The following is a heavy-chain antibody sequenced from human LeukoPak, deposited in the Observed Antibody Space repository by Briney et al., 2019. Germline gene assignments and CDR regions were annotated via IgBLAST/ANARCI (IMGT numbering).Heavy chain of an antibody. CDR2: INHSGST. V-gene: IGHV4-34*01. D-gene: IGHD3-16*02. CDR1: GGYFSGYY. CDR3: ARATYYDYVWGSYRTPPFDY. J-gene: IGHJ4*02. Sequence: SETLSLTCAVYGGYFSGYYWSWIRQPPGKGLEWIGEINHSGSTNYNPSLKSRVTISVDTSKNQFSLKLSSVTAADTAVYYCARATYYDYVWGSYRTPPFDYWGQGTLVTVSS.